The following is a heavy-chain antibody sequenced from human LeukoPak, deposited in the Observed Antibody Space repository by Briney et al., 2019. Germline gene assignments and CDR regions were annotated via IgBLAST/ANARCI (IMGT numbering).Heavy chain of an antibody. J-gene: IGHJ4*02. CDR1: GFTFSSYW. Sequence: GGSLRLSCAASGFTFSSYWMRWVRPAPRKGLAWVDNIKQDGSEKYYVDSVEGRFTISRDNAKNSLYLQMNSLRAEDTAVYYCARIRYWFGEFLDYWGQGTLVTVSS. CDR2: IKQDGSEK. V-gene: IGHV3-7*01. CDR3: ARIRYWFGEFLDY. D-gene: IGHD3-10*01.